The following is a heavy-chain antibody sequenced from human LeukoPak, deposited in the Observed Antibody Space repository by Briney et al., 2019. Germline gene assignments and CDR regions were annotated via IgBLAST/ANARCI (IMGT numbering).Heavy chain of an antibody. J-gene: IGHJ4*02. V-gene: IGHV1-69*05. CDR3: ARARGRGYSGYAYYFDY. CDR2: IIPIFGTA. D-gene: IGHD5-12*01. CDR1: GGTFSGYA. Sequence: SVKVSCKASGGTFSGYAISWVRQAPGQGLEWMGGIIPIFGTANYAQKFQGRVTITTDESTSTAYMELSSLRSEDTAVYYCARARGRGYSGYAYYFDYWGQGTLVTVSS.